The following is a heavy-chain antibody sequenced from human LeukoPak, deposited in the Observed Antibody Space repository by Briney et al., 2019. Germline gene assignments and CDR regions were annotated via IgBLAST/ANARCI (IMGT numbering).Heavy chain of an antibody. V-gene: IGHV1-2*02. CDR3: ARDGLQDAFDI. Sequence: ASVKVSCKASGYTFTGYSMHWVRQAPGQGLEWMGWIHPSSGGTNYAQKFRGRVTMTRDTSISTAYMELSRLSSDDTAVYFCARDGLQDAFDIWGQGTMVTVSS. J-gene: IGHJ3*02. CDR1: GYTFTGYS. D-gene: IGHD3/OR15-3a*01. CDR2: IHPSSGGT.